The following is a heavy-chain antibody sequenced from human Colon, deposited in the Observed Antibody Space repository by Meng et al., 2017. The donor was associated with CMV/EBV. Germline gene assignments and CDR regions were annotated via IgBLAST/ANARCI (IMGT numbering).Heavy chain of an antibody. CDR2: IKQNGRET. D-gene: IGHD2/OR15-2a*01. CDR3: ARDPFQAHLLDDFLDT. Sequence: GESLKISCAASGFTFSNYWMTLVRQAPGKGLEWVANIKQNGRETSYADSVKGRFTISRDDAKNSLYLHLNSLRPEDTAVYYCARDPFQAHLLDDFLDTWGQGTLVTVSS. V-gene: IGHV3-7*01. CDR1: GFTFSNYW. J-gene: IGHJ5*02.